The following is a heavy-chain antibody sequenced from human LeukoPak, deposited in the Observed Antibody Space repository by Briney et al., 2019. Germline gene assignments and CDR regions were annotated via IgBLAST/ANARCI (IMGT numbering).Heavy chain of an antibody. D-gene: IGHD6-13*01. CDR1: GGTFSSYA. Sequence: SVKASCKASGGTFSSYAISWVRQAPGQGLEWMGRIIPIFGTANYAQKFQGRVTITTDESTSTAYMELSSLRSEDTAVYYCARDRLYSSSPPLTNWGQGTLVTVSS. CDR3: ARDRLYSSSPPLTN. J-gene: IGHJ4*02. V-gene: IGHV1-69*05. CDR2: IIPIFGTA.